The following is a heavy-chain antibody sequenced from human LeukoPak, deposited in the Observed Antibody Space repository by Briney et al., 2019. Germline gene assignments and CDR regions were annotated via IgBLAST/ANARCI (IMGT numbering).Heavy chain of an antibody. Sequence: GGSLRLSCAASGFTFSSYGTHWVRQAPGKGLEWVAVIWYDGSNKYYADSVKGRFTISRDNSKNTLYLQMNSLRAEDTAVYYCARDSCSGGSCYFDAFDIWGQGTMVTVSS. CDR2: IWYDGSNK. CDR1: GFTFSSYG. V-gene: IGHV3-33*01. J-gene: IGHJ3*02. D-gene: IGHD2-15*01. CDR3: ARDSCSGGSCYFDAFDI.